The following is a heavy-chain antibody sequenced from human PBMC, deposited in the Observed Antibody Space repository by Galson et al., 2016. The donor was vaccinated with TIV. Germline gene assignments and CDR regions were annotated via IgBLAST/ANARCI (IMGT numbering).Heavy chain of an antibody. CDR2: INPNTGGT. Sequence: SVKVSCKASGYTFTDYYIHWVCQAPGQGLEWMGWINPNTGGTDYAQKFQGRDTTTRDTSANMAYMELSSLRSEDTAVYYCARSDAISGYYYHFDYWGQGTLVTVSS. CDR3: ARSDAISGYYYHFDY. J-gene: IGHJ4*02. CDR1: GYTFTDYY. V-gene: IGHV1-2*02. D-gene: IGHD3-22*01.